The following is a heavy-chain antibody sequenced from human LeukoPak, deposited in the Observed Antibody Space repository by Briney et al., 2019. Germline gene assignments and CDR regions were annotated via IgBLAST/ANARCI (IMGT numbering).Heavy chain of an antibody. D-gene: IGHD4-11*01. CDR2: INPNSGGT. CDR1: GYTFTGYY. Sequence: ASVKVSCKASGYTFTGYYMHWVRQAPGQGLEWMGWINPNSGGTNYAQKFQGRVTMTRDTFISTAYMELSRLRSDDTAVYYCARVTVPSASWFDPWGQGTLVTVSS. CDR3: ARVTVPSASWFDP. J-gene: IGHJ5*02. V-gene: IGHV1-2*02.